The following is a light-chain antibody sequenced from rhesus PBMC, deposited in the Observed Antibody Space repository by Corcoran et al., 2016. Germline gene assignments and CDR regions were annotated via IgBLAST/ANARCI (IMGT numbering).Light chain of an antibody. CDR2: FAS. CDR3: QQSSNFPLT. V-gene: IGKV6-55*01. Sequence: EIVLTQSPAFQSVTLKEKVTITCQASQSIGSSLHWYQQKPDQSPKLLIKFASQSISGVPLRFSGSGSGTDFNLTINSVEAEDAATYYCQQSSNFPLTFGGGTKVELK. J-gene: IGKJ4*01. CDR1: QSIGSS.